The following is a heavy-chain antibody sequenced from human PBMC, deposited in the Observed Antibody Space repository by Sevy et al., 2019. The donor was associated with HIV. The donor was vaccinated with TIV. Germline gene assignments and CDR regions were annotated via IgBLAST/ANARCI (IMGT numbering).Heavy chain of an antibody. CDR3: ARSRGDFLPPYYFQYYGVDV. Sequence: GESLKISCKTSGFTFTDYWIGWVRQMPGKGLEWMGIIYAGDSDSRYSPSFRGQVTISADKSTSTAYLQWSSLKASDTAMYYCARSRGDFLPPYYFQYYGVDVWGQGTTVTVSS. CDR1: GFTFTDYW. D-gene: IGHD3-3*01. J-gene: IGHJ6*02. V-gene: IGHV5-51*01. CDR2: IYAGDSDS.